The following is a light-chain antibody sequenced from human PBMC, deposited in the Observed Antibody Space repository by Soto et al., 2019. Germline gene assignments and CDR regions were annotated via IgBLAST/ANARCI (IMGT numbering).Light chain of an antibody. CDR3: QQYYSIPYT. CDR1: QSVLYSSNNKNY. Sequence: DIVMTQSPDSLAVSLGEGATINCKSSQSVLYSSNNKNYLGWYQQKPGQSPNLLIYWASTRESGVPDRFSGSGSGTEFTLTISSLQAEDVAVYYCQQYYSIPYTVGQGTKVDIK. CDR2: WAS. J-gene: IGKJ2*01. V-gene: IGKV4-1*01.